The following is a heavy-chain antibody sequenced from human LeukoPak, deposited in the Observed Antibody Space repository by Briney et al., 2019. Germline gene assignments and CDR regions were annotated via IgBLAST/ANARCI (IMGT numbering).Heavy chain of an antibody. Sequence: ASVKVSCKPSGYTFTDCFLHWVRQAPGQGLEWMGWINPNIGVTDYAQTFQGRVTMTRDTSISTAYMELSRLKSDDTAVYYCARDSGIVTSHSFDYWGQGTLVTVSS. CDR1: GYTFTDCF. CDR2: INPNIGVT. CDR3: ARDSGIVTSHSFDY. J-gene: IGHJ4*02. D-gene: IGHD2/OR15-2a*01. V-gene: IGHV1-2*02.